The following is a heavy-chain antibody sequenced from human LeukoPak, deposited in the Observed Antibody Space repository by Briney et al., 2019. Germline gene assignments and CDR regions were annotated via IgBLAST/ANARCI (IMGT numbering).Heavy chain of an antibody. Sequence: PSETLSLTCTVSGGSISSSSYFWGWIRQPPGKGLEWNGSLYYSGSTYYNPSLNSRVTMSVDTSKNQFSLNLSSVTAADTAVYYCARQGSPGGINWFDSWGRGTLVTVSS. J-gene: IGHJ5*01. D-gene: IGHD2-15*01. CDR2: LYYSGST. CDR1: GGSISSSSYF. V-gene: IGHV4-39*01. CDR3: ARQGSPGGINWFDS.